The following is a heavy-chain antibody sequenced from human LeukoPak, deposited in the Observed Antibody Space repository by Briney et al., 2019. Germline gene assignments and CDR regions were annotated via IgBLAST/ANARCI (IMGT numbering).Heavy chain of an antibody. J-gene: IGHJ3*01. D-gene: IGHD4-17*01. CDR1: GFTFRSYA. CDR2: ITSGGRS. CDR3: AKQRWGSVTPDAFDG. V-gene: IGHV3-23*01. Sequence: PGVSLRLSCAASGFTFRSYAMTWVRQASGKGLEWVSTITSGGRSYYADSVEGRFTISRDDSRNILFLQMSSLRAVDTAVYYCAKQRWGSVTPDAFDGWGQGAVVSVSS.